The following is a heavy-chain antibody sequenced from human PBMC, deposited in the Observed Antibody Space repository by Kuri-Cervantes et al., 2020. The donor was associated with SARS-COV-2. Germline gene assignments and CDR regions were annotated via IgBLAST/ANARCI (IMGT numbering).Heavy chain of an antibody. D-gene: IGHD5-18*01. Sequence: GESLKIPCAAPGFTFSSSAMPWVRQAPGKGLEWVTVISYDGSNKYYADCVKGRFTISRDNSKNTLYLQMNSLRAKDTAVYYCARSVPTYRYYYFDYWGQGTLVTVSS. CDR2: ISYDGSNK. V-gene: IGHV3-30*04. J-gene: IGHJ4*02. CDR1: GFTFSSSA. CDR3: ARSVPTYRYYYFDY.